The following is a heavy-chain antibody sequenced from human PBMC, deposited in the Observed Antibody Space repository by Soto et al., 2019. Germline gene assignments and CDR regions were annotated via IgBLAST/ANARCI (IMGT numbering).Heavy chain of an antibody. Sequence: QVQLQESGPGLVKPSQTLSLTCTVSGGSISSGGNWWTWIRQHPTKGLEWIGYVYSSGTTFYNPSPQSRVTMSLDTSKNQFSLKLSAVTAADTAVYYCAREYYYNSGSSRWFDPWGPGTLVTVSS. V-gene: IGHV4-31*03. CDR1: GGSISSGGNW. CDR2: VYSSGTT. J-gene: IGHJ5*02. CDR3: AREYYYNSGSSRWFDP. D-gene: IGHD3-10*01.